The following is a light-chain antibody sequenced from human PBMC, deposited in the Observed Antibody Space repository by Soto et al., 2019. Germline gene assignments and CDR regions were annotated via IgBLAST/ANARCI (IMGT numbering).Light chain of an antibody. J-gene: IGKJ5*01. Sequence: DIQMTQSPSTLSASVGDRVTITCRASQSISSWLAWYQKKPGKAPKLLIYKAYSLESGVPSRFSGSGSGTEFTLTISSLQPDDFATYYCQQYNRPPITFGQGTRLEIK. CDR1: QSISSW. CDR2: KAY. CDR3: QQYNRPPIT. V-gene: IGKV1-5*03.